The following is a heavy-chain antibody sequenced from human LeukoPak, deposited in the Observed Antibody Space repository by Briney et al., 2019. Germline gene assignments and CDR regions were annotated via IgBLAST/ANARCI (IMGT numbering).Heavy chain of an antibody. CDR1: GGSFSGYY. J-gene: IGHJ4*02. CDR2: INHSGST. V-gene: IGHV4-34*01. Sequence: SETLSLTCAVYGGSFSGYYWSWIRQPPGKGLEWIGEINHSGSTNYNPSLKSRVTISVDTSKNQFSLKLSSVTAADTAMYYCARQDGGSIDYWGQGTLVTVSS. D-gene: IGHD2-15*01. CDR3: ARQDGGSIDY.